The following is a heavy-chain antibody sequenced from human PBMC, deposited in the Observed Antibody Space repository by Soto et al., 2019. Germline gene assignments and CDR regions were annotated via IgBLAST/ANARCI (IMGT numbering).Heavy chain of an antibody. CDR1: GFTFSSYS. V-gene: IGHV3-48*01. J-gene: IGHJ4*02. CDR3: AKEVSGTLGQ. CDR2: ISSSSSTI. Sequence: GGSLRLSCAASGFTFSSYSMNWVRQAPGKGLEWVSYISSSSSTIYYADFVKGRFTISRDNGKNSLYLQMNSLRAEDTAVYYCAKEVSGTLGQWGQGTLVTVSS. D-gene: IGHD6-19*01.